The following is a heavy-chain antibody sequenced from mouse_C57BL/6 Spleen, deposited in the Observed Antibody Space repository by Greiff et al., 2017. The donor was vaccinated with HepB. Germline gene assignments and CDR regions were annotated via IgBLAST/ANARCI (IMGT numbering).Heavy chain of an antibody. J-gene: IGHJ2*01. CDR2: IYPSDSET. CDR1: GYTFTSYW. D-gene: IGHD2-4*01. V-gene: IGHV1-61*01. CDR3: ARPIYYDYDGPYFDY. Sequence: QVQLQQPGAELVRPGSSVKLSCKASGYTFTSYWMDWVKQRPGQGLEWIGNIYPSDSETHYNQKFKDKATLTVDTSSSTAYMQLSSLTSEDSAVYYCARPIYYDYDGPYFDYWGQGTTLTVSS.